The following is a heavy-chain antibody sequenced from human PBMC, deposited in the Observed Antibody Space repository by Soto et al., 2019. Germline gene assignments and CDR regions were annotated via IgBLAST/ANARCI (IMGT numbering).Heavy chain of an antibody. CDR2: INPGDSET. Sequence: PGESLKISCQGSGYSFTSYWIGWVRQMPGKGLEWMGIINPGDSETRYSPSFQGQVTISADKTISTAYLQWSSLKASDTAMYYCARYEGAFPQARNFDYWGQGTLVTVSS. CDR1: GYSFTSYW. V-gene: IGHV5-51*01. CDR3: ARYEGAFPQARNFDY. J-gene: IGHJ4*02. D-gene: IGHD1-26*01.